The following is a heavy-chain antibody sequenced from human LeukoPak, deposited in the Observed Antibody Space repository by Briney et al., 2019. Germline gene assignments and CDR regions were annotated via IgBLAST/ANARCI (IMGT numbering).Heavy chain of an antibody. Sequence: GGSLRLSCAASGFTFSSYSMNWVRQAPGKGLEWVSSISSSSSYIYYADSVKGRFTISRDNAKNSLYLQMNSLRAEDTAVYYCAKGYYVWGSYRNYFDYWGQGTLVTVSS. CDR3: AKGYYVWGSYRNYFDY. J-gene: IGHJ4*02. D-gene: IGHD3-16*02. CDR1: GFTFSSYS. V-gene: IGHV3-21*01. CDR2: ISSSSSYI.